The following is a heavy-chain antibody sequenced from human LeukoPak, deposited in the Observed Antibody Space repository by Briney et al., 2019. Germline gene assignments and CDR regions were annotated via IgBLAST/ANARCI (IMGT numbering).Heavy chain of an antibody. CDR2: MNPTSGNT. J-gene: IGHJ6*03. CDR3: ARGPRITLIRGGQWYYYMDV. CDR1: GYTFVNYD. Sequence: ASVKVSYKASGYTFVNYDINWVRQATGQGLEWMGWMNPTSGNTGYAQKLQGRVSMTRDTSISTAYMELRSLRSEDTAVYYCARGPRITLIRGGQWYYYMDVWGKGTTVTISS. D-gene: IGHD3-10*01. V-gene: IGHV1-8*01.